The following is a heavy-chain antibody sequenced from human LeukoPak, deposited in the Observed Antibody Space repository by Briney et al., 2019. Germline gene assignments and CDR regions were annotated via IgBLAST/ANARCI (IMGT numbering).Heavy chain of an antibody. Sequence: ASVKVSCKASGYTFTSYDINWVRQATGQGLEWMGWMNPNSGNTGYAQKFQGRVTITRNTSISTAYMELSSLRSEDTAVYYCARGGDSSSWYGYYYYMDVWGKGTTVTVSS. CDR1: GYTFTSYD. D-gene: IGHD6-13*01. J-gene: IGHJ6*03. CDR2: MNPNSGNT. V-gene: IGHV1-8*03. CDR3: ARGGDSSSWYGYYYYMDV.